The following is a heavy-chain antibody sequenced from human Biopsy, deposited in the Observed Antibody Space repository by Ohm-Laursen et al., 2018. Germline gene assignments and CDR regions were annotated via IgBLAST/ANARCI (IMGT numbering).Heavy chain of an antibody. D-gene: IGHD1-1*01. CDR2: FDLDDGET. J-gene: IGHJ6*02. V-gene: IGHV1-24*01. Sequence: ASVKVFCKVSGYSLIELSMYWVRQAPGKGLEWMGSFDLDDGETINVQRFQGRVTMTADTSTDTAYMEMSGLRSDDTAVYYCATNIRGGELEPWKGHYYGMDVWGQGTSVTVSS. CDR3: ATNIRGGELEPWKGHYYGMDV. CDR1: GYSLIELS.